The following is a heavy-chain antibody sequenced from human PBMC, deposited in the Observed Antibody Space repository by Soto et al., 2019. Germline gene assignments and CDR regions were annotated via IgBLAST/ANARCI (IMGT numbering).Heavy chain of an antibody. D-gene: IGHD3-16*01. Sequence: PGGSPRLSCAASVFPFSSYGMHWVRQAPGKGLEWVANMNQDGGEIYYVDSVKGRFTISRDNAKNSLYLQMNSLRAEDTALYYCARDTYGWFDYWGQGTPVTVSS. CDR1: VFPFSSYG. V-gene: IGHV3-7*01. CDR3: ARDTYGWFDY. J-gene: IGHJ4*02. CDR2: MNQDGGEI.